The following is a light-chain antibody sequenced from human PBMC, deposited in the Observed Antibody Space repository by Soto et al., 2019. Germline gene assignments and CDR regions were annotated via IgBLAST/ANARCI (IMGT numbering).Light chain of an antibody. Sequence: QSVLTQPPSASGSPGQSVTISCTVTSSDAGGYNYVSWFQQHPGKAPKLMIYEVSKRPSGVPGRFSGSKSGNTASLTVSGLQAEDEADYYCSSFAGSDNVVFGGGTK. CDR2: EVS. CDR1: SSDAGGYNY. V-gene: IGLV2-8*01. CDR3: SSFAGSDNVV. J-gene: IGLJ2*01.